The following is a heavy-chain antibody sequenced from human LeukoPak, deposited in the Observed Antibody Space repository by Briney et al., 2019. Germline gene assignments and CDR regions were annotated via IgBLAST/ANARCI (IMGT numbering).Heavy chain of an antibody. Sequence: GASVKVSCKASGYTFIAYYMHWVRQAPGQGLEWMGWINPNSGGTNYAQKFQGRATMTRDTSISTAYMELSRLRSDDTAVYYCARVFDIVVVPAAMGRSMSMDVWGKGTTVTVSS. CDR2: INPNSGGT. J-gene: IGHJ6*03. CDR1: GYTFIAYY. D-gene: IGHD2-2*01. CDR3: ARVFDIVVVPAAMGRSMSMDV. V-gene: IGHV1-2*02.